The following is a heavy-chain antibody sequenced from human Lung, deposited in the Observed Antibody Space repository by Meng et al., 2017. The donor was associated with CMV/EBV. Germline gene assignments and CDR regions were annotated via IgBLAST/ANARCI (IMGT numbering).Heavy chain of an antibody. CDR3: ARENGKWDDIYYYYGMDV. D-gene: IGHD1-1*01. J-gene: IGHJ6*02. CDR1: DGSISNYF. Sequence: SETLSLXCTVSDGSISNYFWSWIRQPPGKGLEWIGSIYYSVTTNYNPSLRSRVTISLDPSKNQFSLKLNSVTAADTAVYYCARENGKWDDIYYYYGMDVWGQGTTVTVSS. CDR2: IYYSVTT. V-gene: IGHV4-59*01.